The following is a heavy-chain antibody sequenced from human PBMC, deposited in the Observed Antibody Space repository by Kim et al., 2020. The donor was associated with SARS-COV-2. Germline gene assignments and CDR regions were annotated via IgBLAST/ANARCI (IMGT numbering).Heavy chain of an antibody. CDR1: RFTFSRYA. J-gene: IGHJ6*02. V-gene: IGHV3-23*01. CDR2: ISGSGDNT. Sequence: GGSLRLSCAASRFTFSRYAMSWVRQAPGKGLEWVSAISGSGDNTYHAESVKGRFTISRDNSKNTLYLQMNSLRDEDTAVYYCAKDLKGSGISKTYYYGMDVWGQGTTVTVSS. D-gene: IGHD3-10*01. CDR3: AKDLKGSGISKTYYYGMDV.